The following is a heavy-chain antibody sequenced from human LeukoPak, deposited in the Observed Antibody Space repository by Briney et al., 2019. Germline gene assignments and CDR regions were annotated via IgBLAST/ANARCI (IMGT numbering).Heavy chain of an antibody. CDR2: ISSSSSYI. J-gene: IGHJ4*02. D-gene: IGHD5-18*01. Sequence: GGTLRLSCAASGVTFSSYSMNWVRQAPGKGLEWVSAISSSSSYIYYADSVKGRFTISRDNAKNSLYLQMNSLRAEDTAAYYCARDAPYTAMASRFDDWGQGAPVTASS. CDR1: GVTFSSYS. V-gene: IGHV3-21*01. CDR3: ARDAPYTAMASRFDD.